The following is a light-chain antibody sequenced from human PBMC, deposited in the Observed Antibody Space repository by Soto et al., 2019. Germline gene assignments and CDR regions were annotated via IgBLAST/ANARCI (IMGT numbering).Light chain of an antibody. V-gene: IGKV3-20*01. Sequence: EIVLTQSPCTLSLSPGERATLSCRASQSVSSNYLAWYQQKPGHAPSLLIYGASTRATGIPDRFSGSGSGTDFTLTISRLEPEDFAVYYCQQYGSSTTFGQGTKVDIK. J-gene: IGKJ1*01. CDR3: QQYGSSTT. CDR2: GAS. CDR1: QSVSSNY.